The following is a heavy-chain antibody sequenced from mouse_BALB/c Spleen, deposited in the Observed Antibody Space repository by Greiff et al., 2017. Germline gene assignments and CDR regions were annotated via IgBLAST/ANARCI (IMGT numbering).Heavy chain of an antibody. V-gene: IGHV2-2*02. CDR3: ARGGTTVDWYFDV. Sequence: QVQLKESGPGLVQPSQSLSITCTVSGFSLTSYGVHWVRQSPGKGLEWLGVIWSGGSTDYNAAFISRLSISKDNSKSQVFFKMNSLQANDTAIYYCARGGTTVDWYFDVWGAGTTVTVSS. D-gene: IGHD1-1*01. CDR1: GFSLTSYG. CDR2: IWSGGST. J-gene: IGHJ1*01.